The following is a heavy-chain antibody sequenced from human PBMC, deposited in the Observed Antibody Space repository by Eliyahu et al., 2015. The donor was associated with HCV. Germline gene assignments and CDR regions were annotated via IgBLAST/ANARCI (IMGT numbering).Heavy chain of an antibody. CDR3: AKDWRNYGDTSPFDY. V-gene: IGHV3-30*04. D-gene: IGHD3-10*01. CDR1: GFTXSTYA. CDR2: MSYDGTNK. Sequence: QVQLVESGGGVVQPGTSLRLSCAASGFTXSTYAVHWVRQAPGKGVEWVAVMSYDGTNKYYADSVKGRFSISRDNSKNTLYLQLGSLRPEDTAVYFCAKDWRNYGDTSPFDYWGQGTLVTVSS. J-gene: IGHJ4*02.